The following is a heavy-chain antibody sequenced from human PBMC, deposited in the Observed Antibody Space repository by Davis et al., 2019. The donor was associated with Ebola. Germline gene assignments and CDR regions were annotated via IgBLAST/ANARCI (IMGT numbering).Heavy chain of an antibody. CDR3: ARTFGVLGWFDP. Sequence: ASVKVSCKASGYTFTSYDINWVRQATGQGLEWMGWMNPNSGNTGYAQKFQGRVTMTRNTSISTAYMELSSLRSEDTAVYFCARTFGVLGWFDPWGQGTLVIVSS. CDR1: GYTFTSYD. CDR2: MNPNSGNT. J-gene: IGHJ5*02. V-gene: IGHV1-8*01. D-gene: IGHD3-16*01.